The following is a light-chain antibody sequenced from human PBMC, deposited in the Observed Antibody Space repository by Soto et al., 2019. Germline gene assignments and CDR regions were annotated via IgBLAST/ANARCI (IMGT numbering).Light chain of an antibody. V-gene: IGLV2-11*01. CDR2: DVT. Sequence: QSALTQPRSVSGSPGQSVTISCTGTSSDVGAYSYVSWYQQHPGKAPKLMIYDVTKRPSGVPDRFSGSKSGDTASLTISGLQAEDEADYYCCSYAGSHSLYVFGTGTNVTVL. CDR1: SSDVGAYSY. J-gene: IGLJ1*01. CDR3: CSYAGSHSLYV.